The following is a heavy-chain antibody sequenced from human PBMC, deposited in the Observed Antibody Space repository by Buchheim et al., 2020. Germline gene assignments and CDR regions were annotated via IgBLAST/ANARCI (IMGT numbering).Heavy chain of an antibody. CDR1: GFTFSSYG. CDR3: ARGGYYGSGSYSLYWFFDL. V-gene: IGHV3-33*01. CDR2: IWYDGSNK. Sequence: QVQLVESGGGVVQPGKSLRLSCAASGFTFSSYGMHWVRQAPGKGLEWVAVIWYDGSNKYYADSVTGRFTMSRDNSKNTLYLQMNSLGAEDTAVYYCARGGYYGSGSYSLYWFFDLWGRGTL. D-gene: IGHD3-10*01. J-gene: IGHJ2*01.